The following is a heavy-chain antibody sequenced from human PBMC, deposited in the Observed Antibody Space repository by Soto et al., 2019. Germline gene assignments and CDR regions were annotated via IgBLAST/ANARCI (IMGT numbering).Heavy chain of an antibody. Sequence: GASVKVSCKASGGTFSSYTIXWVRQAPGQGPEWMGRIIPILGIANYAQKFQGRVTITADKSTSTAYMELSSLRSEDTAVYYCARFGKYGSGPKTGDAFDIWGQGTMVTVSS. CDR1: GGTFSSYT. V-gene: IGHV1-69*02. J-gene: IGHJ3*02. CDR3: ARFGKYGSGPKTGDAFDI. D-gene: IGHD3-10*01. CDR2: IIPILGIA.